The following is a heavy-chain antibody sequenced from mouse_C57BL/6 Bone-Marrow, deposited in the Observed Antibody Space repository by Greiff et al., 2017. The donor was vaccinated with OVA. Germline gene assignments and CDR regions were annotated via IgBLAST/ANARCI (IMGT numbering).Heavy chain of an antibody. D-gene: IGHD2-4*01. CDR2: IHPSDSET. J-gene: IGHJ4*01. V-gene: IGHV1-74*01. Sequence: QVQLQQSGAELVKPGASVKVSCKASGYTFTSYWMHWVKQRPGQGLEWIGRIHPSDSETNYNQKFKGKATLTVDKSSSTAYMQLSSLTSEDSEVYCCANGGLRRKNYAMDYWGQGTSVTVSS. CDR3: ANGGLRRKNYAMDY. CDR1: GYTFTSYW.